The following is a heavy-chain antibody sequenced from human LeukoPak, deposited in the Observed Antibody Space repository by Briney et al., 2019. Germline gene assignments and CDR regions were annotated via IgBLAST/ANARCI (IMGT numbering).Heavy chain of an antibody. J-gene: IGHJ4*02. CDR1: VLAPSTGAMG. V-gene: IGHV2-5*02. CDR3: AHHAPHTAFDY. Sequence: KKSGPTLVKPPPPLTLTFAMAVLAPSTGAMGVGWIRRPPGQALEWLALIYWDDDKRHSPSLKSRLTITRDTSKNQVVLTLTNMAPVDTATYYCAHHAPHTAFDYWGQGTLVTVSS. CDR2: IYWDDDK.